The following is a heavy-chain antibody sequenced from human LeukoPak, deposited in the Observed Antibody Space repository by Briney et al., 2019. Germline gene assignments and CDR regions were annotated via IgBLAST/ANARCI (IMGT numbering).Heavy chain of an antibody. J-gene: IGHJ4*02. V-gene: IGHV1-46*01. CDR3: AREGVPATVSFDY. CDR1: GYAFSSNY. CDR2: IDPSGGST. Sequence: ASVKVSCKASGYAFSSNYLHWVRQAPGQGLEWMGIIDPSGGSTSYAQKFQGRVTMTRDTSTSTVYMGLSSLRFEDTAVYYCAREGVPATVSFDYWGQGTLVTVSS. D-gene: IGHD2-15*01.